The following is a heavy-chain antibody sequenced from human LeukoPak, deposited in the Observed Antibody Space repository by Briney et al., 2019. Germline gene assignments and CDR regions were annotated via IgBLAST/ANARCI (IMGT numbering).Heavy chain of an antibody. D-gene: IGHD3-22*01. V-gene: IGHV1-18*01. CDR3: ARDTELTFSSGYYVTARFGYYYYYYMDV. Sequence: ASVKVSCKTSGYTFTSYGISWVRQAPGQGLEWMGWISAYNGNTNYAQKLQGRVTMTTDTSTSTAYMELRSLRSDDTAVYYCARDTELTFSSGYYVTARFGYYYYYYMDVWGKGTTVTVSS. J-gene: IGHJ6*03. CDR2: ISAYNGNT. CDR1: GYTFTSYG.